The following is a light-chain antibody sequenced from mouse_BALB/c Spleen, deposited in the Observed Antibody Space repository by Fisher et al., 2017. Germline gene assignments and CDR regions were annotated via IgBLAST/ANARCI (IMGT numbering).Light chain of an antibody. J-gene: IGKJ4*01. Sequence: IVLTQTPAIMSASPGEKVTMTCSASSSVSYMYWYQQKPGSSPRLLIYDTSNLASGVPARFSGSGSGTSYSLTISSMEAEDAATYYCQQWSSYPFTFGSGTKLEIK. V-gene: IGKV4-55*01. CDR2: DTS. CDR1: SSVSY. CDR3: QQWSSYPFT.